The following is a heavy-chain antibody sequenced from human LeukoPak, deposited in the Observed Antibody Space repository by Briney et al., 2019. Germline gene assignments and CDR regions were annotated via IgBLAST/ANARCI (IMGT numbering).Heavy chain of an antibody. Sequence: GGSLRLSCAASGFTFSSYSMNWVRQAPGKGLEWVSSISSSSSYIYYADSVKGRFTISRDNAKNSLYLQMNSLRAEDTAVYYCARATCSGGSCSFGDAFDIWGQGTMVTVSS. CDR3: ARATCSGGSCSFGDAFDI. CDR2: ISSSSSYI. CDR1: GFTFSSYS. D-gene: IGHD2-15*01. V-gene: IGHV3-21*01. J-gene: IGHJ3*02.